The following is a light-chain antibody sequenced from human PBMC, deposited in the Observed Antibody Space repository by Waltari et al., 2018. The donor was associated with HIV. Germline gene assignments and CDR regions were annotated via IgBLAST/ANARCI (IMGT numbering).Light chain of an antibody. J-gene: IGKJ2*01. CDR3: QQYYSAPYT. CDR1: QSVLYSSHNKTY. Sequence: DIVMTQSQDSMALSLGERATISRKSSQSVLYSSHNKTYLAWYQQKPGQPPKLLIYWASTRESGVPDRFSGSGSGTDFTLTINSLQAEDVAVYSCQQYYSAPYTFGQGTKLEIK. V-gene: IGKV4-1*01. CDR2: WAS.